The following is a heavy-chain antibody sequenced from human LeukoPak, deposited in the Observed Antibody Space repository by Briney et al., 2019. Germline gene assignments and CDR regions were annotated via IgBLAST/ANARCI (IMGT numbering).Heavy chain of an antibody. D-gene: IGHD6-6*01. V-gene: IGHV3-48*02. CDR2: ITSSSSTI. CDR1: GFTFSSYN. J-gene: IGHJ4*02. Sequence: GGSLRLSCAASGFTFSSYNMNWVRQAPGKGLEWVSYITSSSSTIYYADSVKGRFTIYRDNAKNSLYLQMNSLRDEDTAVYYCAREYSSSSGSVSDYWGQGTLVTVSS. CDR3: AREYSSSSGSVSDY.